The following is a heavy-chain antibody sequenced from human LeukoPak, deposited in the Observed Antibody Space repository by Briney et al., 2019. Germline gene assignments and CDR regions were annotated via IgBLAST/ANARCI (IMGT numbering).Heavy chain of an antibody. J-gene: IGHJ4*02. V-gene: IGHV3-49*04. CDR2: IRSKAYGGTT. Sequence: PGRSLRLSCTASGFTFGDYAMSWVRQAPGKGLEWVGFIRSKAYGGTTEYAASVKGGFTISRDDSKSIAYLQMNSLKTEDTAVYYCTRGRLGSGSSISHWGQGTLVTVSS. CDR3: TRGRLGSGSSISH. D-gene: IGHD3-10*02. CDR1: GFTFGDYA.